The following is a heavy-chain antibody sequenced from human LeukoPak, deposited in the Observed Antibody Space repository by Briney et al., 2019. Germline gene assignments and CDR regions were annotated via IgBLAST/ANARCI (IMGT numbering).Heavy chain of an antibody. V-gene: IGHV3-23*01. CDR1: GFSFSNYA. Sequence: GGSLRLSCAASGFSFSNYAMSWVRQAPGKGLEWVSGISGSGDSTHYADSVKGRFTISRDNSKNTMYLQMNSLRAEDTAVYYCARAFVDIVATPTGYYYGMDVWGQGTTVTVSS. D-gene: IGHD5-12*01. J-gene: IGHJ6*02. CDR3: ARAFVDIVATPTGYYYGMDV. CDR2: ISGSGDST.